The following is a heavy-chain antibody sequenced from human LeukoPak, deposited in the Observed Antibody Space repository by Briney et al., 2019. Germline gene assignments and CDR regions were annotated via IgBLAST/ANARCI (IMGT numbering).Heavy chain of an antibody. CDR2: ITRDSIYT. J-gene: IGHJ4*02. V-gene: IGHV3-21*01. D-gene: IGHD1-26*01. Sequence: GGSLRLSCAASGFTFSNYNMNWVRQTPGKGLEWVSSITRDSIYTFYADSVKGRFTISRDNAKNSLSLQMNSLRAEDTAVYYCASSEWELPPGGDWGQGTLVTVSS. CDR3: ASSEWELPPGGD. CDR1: GFTFSNYN.